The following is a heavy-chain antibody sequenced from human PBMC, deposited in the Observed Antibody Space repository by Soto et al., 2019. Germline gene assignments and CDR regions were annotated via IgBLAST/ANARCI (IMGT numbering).Heavy chain of an antibody. D-gene: IGHD3-16*01. Sequence: VQLVQSGAEVKNPGASVKVSCKTPGSIFPSFGIGWARQAPGHRLELMGWINTYKGKTNFAQNLQCRVTMTTDTSTSTYYMELRSLRSNDTAIYYCAMVDVYVTPSPQDVWGQGTTVIVSS. CDR2: INTYKGKT. CDR3: AMVDVYVTPSPQDV. CDR1: GSIFPSFG. J-gene: IGHJ6*02. V-gene: IGHV1-18*01.